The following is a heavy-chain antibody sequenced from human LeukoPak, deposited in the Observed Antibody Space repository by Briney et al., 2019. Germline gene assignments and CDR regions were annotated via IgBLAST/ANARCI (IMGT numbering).Heavy chain of an antibody. CDR2: IWYDGSNK. J-gene: IGHJ4*01. Sequence: GGSLRLSCAASGFTFSRHGMHWVRQAPGKGLEWVAVIWYDGSNKYYADSVKGRFTISRDNSEHMLCLQVSSLRADDSAVCYCARWGPCKTSDFWGQGTMVTVSS. V-gene: IGHV3-33*01. D-gene: IGHD3-16*01. CDR1: GFTFSRHG. CDR3: ARWGPCKTSDF.